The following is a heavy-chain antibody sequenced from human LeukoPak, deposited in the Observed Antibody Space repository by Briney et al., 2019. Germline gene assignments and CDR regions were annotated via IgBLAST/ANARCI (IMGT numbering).Heavy chain of an antibody. CDR3: ARTNYDILTGPFYGMDV. CDR1: GFTFSDYY. V-gene: IGHV3-11*06. D-gene: IGHD3-9*01. J-gene: IGHJ6*04. CDR2: ISSSSSYT. Sequence: GGSLRLSCAASGFTFSDYYMSWIRQAPGKGLEWVSYISSSSSYTNYADSVKGRFTISRDNAKNSLYLQTNSLRAEDTAVYYCARTNYDILTGPFYGMDVWGKGTTVTVSS.